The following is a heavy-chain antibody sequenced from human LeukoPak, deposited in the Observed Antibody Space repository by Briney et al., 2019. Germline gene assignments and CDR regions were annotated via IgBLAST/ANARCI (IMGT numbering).Heavy chain of an antibody. CDR1: GGSFSGYY. Sequence: SETLSLTCAVHGGSFSGYYWSWIRQPPGKGLEWIGEINHSGSTNYNPSLKSRVTISVDTSKNQFSLRLSSVTAADTAIYYCARAVSGRFDCWGQGTLVTVSS. CDR2: INHSGST. CDR3: ARAVSGRFDC. J-gene: IGHJ4*02. V-gene: IGHV4-34*01. D-gene: IGHD6-19*01.